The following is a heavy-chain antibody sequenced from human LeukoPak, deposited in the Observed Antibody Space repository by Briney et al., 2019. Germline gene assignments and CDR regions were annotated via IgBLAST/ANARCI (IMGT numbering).Heavy chain of an antibody. CDR3: VKVEYYESSGYLGDY. CDR2: TSIDGRNN. D-gene: IGHD3-22*01. V-gene: IGHV3-30*18. Sequence: GGSLRISCEASGFTFSSYGMHWVRQAPGKGLEGVAVTSIDGRNNYYADSGKGRFTISRDNSKNTLYLQMNSLRAEDTAVYYCVKVEYYESSGYLGDYWGQGTLVTVSS. J-gene: IGHJ4*02. CDR1: GFTFSSYG.